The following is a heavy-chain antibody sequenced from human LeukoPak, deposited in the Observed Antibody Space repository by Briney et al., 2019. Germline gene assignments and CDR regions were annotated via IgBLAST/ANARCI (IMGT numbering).Heavy chain of an antibody. V-gene: IGHV4-4*07. CDR2: IYTSGST. Sequence: SETLSLTCTVSGGSISSYYWSWIRQPAGKGLEWIGRIYTSGSTNYNPSLKSQVTMSVDTSKNQFSLKLSSVTAADMAVYYCARGHRRLLWFGESPRRPSTFDYWGQGTLVTVSS. J-gene: IGHJ4*02. CDR3: ARGHRRLLWFGESPRRPSTFDY. D-gene: IGHD3-10*01. CDR1: GGSISSYY.